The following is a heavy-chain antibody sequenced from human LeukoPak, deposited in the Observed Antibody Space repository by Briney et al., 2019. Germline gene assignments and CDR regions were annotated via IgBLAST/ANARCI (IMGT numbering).Heavy chain of an antibody. CDR3: VTGFRNHGY. CDR2: IKSKTDGGAT. V-gene: IGHV3-15*01. J-gene: IGHJ4*02. D-gene: IGHD3-10*01. Sequence: GGSLRLSCAASRFIFSDAWMTWVRQAPGKGLEWVGRIKSKTDGGATDYAAPVKGRFTILRDDSKKRLYLQMNSLKSEDTGMYYCVTGFRNHGYWGQGTLVTVSS. CDR1: RFIFSDAW.